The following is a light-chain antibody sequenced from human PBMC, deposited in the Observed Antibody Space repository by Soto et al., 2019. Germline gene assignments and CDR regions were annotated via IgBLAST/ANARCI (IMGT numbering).Light chain of an antibody. CDR3: HHYVSSPLT. V-gene: IGKV3-20*01. J-gene: IGKJ2*01. CDR2: DAS. CDR1: QSVNSNL. Sequence: EIVLTQSPGTLSLSPGQGATVYCRASQSVNSNLLAWFQQKPGQAPRLLIHDASRRATGIPDRFSCSGSGTDFTLSISRLEPEDFAVYYCHHYVSSPLTFGHGNKLEIK.